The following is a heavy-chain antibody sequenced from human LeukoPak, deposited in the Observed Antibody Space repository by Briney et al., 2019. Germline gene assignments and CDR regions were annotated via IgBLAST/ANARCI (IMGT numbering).Heavy chain of an antibody. D-gene: IGHD6-13*01. CDR3: ARRAGSSWYKGVDY. CDR1: GYSFTKYW. CDR2: IYPGDSDT. V-gene: IGHV5-51*01. J-gene: IGHJ4*02. Sequence: GESLKISCKASGYSFTKYWIGWVRQMPGKGPEWMGIIYPGDSDTRYSPSFQGQVTILADKSISTAYLQRSSLKASDTAMYYCARRAGSSWYKGVDYWGQGTLVTVSS.